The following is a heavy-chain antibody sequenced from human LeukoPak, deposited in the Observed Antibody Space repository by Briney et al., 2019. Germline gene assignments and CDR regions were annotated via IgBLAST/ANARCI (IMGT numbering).Heavy chain of an antibody. CDR1: GFTFSSYA. D-gene: IGHD1-7*01. CDR3: ARDFRINWNYEGAFDI. Sequence: PGGSLRLSCAASGFTFSSYAMHWVRQAPGKGLEWVAVISYDGSNKYYADSVKGRFTISRDNSKNTPYLQMNSLRAEDTAVYYCARDFRINWNYEGAFDIWGQGTMVTVSS. J-gene: IGHJ3*02. V-gene: IGHV3-30-3*01. CDR2: ISYDGSNK.